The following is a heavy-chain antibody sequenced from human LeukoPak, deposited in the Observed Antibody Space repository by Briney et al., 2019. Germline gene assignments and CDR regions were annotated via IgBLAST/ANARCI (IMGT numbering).Heavy chain of an antibody. D-gene: IGHD2-15*01. CDR1: GFTINNNY. CDR3: ARDSALSSYSN. Sequence: GGSLRLSCTASGFTINNNYMSWVRQAPGKGLEWVAIIYSDRSTYYPESVKGRFTISRDDSKNMLLLQMDSLRVEDTAIYYCARDSALSSYSNWGQGTLVTVSS. CDR2: IYSDRST. V-gene: IGHV3-53*01. J-gene: IGHJ1*01.